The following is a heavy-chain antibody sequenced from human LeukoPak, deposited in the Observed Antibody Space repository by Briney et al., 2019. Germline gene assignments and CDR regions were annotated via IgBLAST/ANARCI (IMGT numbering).Heavy chain of an antibody. J-gene: IGHJ4*02. CDR2: ISFDGSNK. V-gene: IGHV3-30*03. D-gene: IGHD3-10*01. CDR1: AFTFRSYG. Sequence: GRSLRLSCAASAFTFRSYGMHWVRQAPGKGLEWVAVISFDGSNKYYADSVKGRFTISRDNSKNTLYLQMNSLRAEDTAVYYCARGALQTHYYGSGSYYNGDYWGQGTLVTVSS. CDR3: ARGALQTHYYGSGSYYNGDY.